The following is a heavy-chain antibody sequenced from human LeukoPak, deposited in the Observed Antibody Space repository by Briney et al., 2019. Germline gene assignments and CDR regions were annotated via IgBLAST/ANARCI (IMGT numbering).Heavy chain of an antibody. Sequence: SQTLSLTCTISGDSVSINSAAWNWIRQSPSRGLEWLGRTYYRSKWYNDYAVSVKSRITINPDTSKNQFSLQLNSVTPEDTAVYYCARGGVVVVVAATGFDYWGQGTLVTVSS. V-gene: IGHV6-1*01. CDR3: ARGGVVVVVAATGFDY. J-gene: IGHJ4*02. CDR2: TYYRSKWYN. CDR1: GDSVSINSAA. D-gene: IGHD2-15*01.